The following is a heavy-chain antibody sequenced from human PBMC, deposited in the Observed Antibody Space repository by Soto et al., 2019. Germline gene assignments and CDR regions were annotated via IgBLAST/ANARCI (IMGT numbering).Heavy chain of an antibody. Sequence: DEQLVESGGGSLQPGGSLRLSCAASGFSFRNYAMTWVRQSPGKGLEWVSLISSGGGTTNYADSVKGRFSISRDNSQNMLYLQMNGLRGEDTALYYCSKLKGGLGRFYGMDDWGQGTMVIVSS. CDR1: GFSFRNYA. CDR2: ISSGGGTT. V-gene: IGHV3-23*04. J-gene: IGHJ6*02. D-gene: IGHD3-3*01. CDR3: SKLKGGLGRFYGMDD.